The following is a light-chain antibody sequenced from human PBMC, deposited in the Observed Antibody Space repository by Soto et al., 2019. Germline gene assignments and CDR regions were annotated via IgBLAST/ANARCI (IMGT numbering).Light chain of an antibody. CDR3: SSYTSSSTVV. CDR1: RSDVGGYNY. J-gene: IGLJ2*01. Sequence: QSVLTQPASVSGSPGQSIPISCTGTRSDVGGYNYVSWYQQHPGKAPKLMIYDVSNRPSGVSNRFSGSKSGNTASLTLSGLQAEDEADYYCSSYTSSSTVVFGGGTKLTLL. CDR2: DVS. V-gene: IGLV2-14*01.